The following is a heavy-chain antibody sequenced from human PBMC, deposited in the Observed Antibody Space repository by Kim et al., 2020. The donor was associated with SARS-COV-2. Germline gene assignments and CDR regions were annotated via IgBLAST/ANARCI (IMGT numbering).Heavy chain of an antibody. CDR2: IYPGDSDT. CDR3: ARHSRTESAAAGNNWFDP. D-gene: IGHD6-13*01. V-gene: IGHV5-51*01. CDR1: GYSFTSYW. Sequence: GESLKISCKGSGYSFTSYWIGWVRQMPGKGQEWMGIIYPGDSDTRYSPSFQGQVTISAYKSISTAYLQWSSLKASDTAMYYCARHSRTESAAAGNNWFDPWGQGTLVTVSS. J-gene: IGHJ5*02.